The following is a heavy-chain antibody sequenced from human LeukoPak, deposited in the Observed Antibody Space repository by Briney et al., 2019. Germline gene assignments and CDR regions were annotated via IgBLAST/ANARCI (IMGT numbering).Heavy chain of an antibody. CDR3: AKVDYRGFGEGWGMDV. D-gene: IGHD3-10*01. V-gene: IGHV3-21*01. CDR2: ISSSSNYI. J-gene: IGHJ6*02. CDR1: GFTFSTLG. Sequence: TGGSLRLSCVASGFTFSTLGMNWVRQAPGKGLEWVSSISSSSNYIYYADSVKGRFTISRDNAKKSLYLQMNSLRAEDTAVYHWAKVDYRGFGEGWGMDVWGQGTTVTVSS.